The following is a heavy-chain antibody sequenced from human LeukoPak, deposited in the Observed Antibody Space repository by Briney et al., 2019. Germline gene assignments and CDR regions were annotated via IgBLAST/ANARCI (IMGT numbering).Heavy chain of an antibody. CDR1: GFSFRDYY. V-gene: IGHV3-11*03. CDR3: ARHYYDSRYPTSGYYMDV. CDR2: ISNSGTDT. D-gene: IGHD3-22*01. J-gene: IGHJ6*03. Sequence: GGSLRLSCEGSGFSFRDYYMSWIRQTPGKGLEWVSYISNSGTDTNYADSVKGRFTISRDNAKNSLYLQMNSLRAEDTALYYCARHYYDSRYPTSGYYMDVWGKGTTVAVSS.